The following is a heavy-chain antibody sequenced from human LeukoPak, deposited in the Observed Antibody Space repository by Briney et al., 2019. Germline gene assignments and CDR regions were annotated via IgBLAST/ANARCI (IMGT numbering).Heavy chain of an antibody. J-gene: IGHJ3*02. CDR2: INQDGSET. CDR3: ARGDPDISFGVAGEAFDI. CDR1: GFIFTNNF. Sequence: GGSLRLSCAASGFIFTNNFMSWVRQVPGKGLKWVANINQDGSETTYADSVRGRFTIFRDNAKNSLYLQMNSLRAEDTAVYYCARGDPDISFGVAGEAFDIWGQGTMVTVSS. D-gene: IGHD3-3*01. V-gene: IGHV3-7*01.